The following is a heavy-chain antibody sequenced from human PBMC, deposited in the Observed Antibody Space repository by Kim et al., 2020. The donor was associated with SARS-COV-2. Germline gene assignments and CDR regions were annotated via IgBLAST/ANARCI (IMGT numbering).Heavy chain of an antibody. V-gene: IGHV3-30*04. Sequence: GGSLRLSCAASGFTFSSYAMHWVRQAPGKGLEWVTVISYDGSNKYYADSVKGRFTISRDNSKNTLYLQMNSLRAEDTAVYYCARDPARELLTETQLGAFDIWGQGTMVTVSS. CDR1: GFTFSSYA. J-gene: IGHJ3*02. CDR2: ISYDGSNK. CDR3: ARDPARELLTETQLGAFDI. D-gene: IGHD1-26*01.